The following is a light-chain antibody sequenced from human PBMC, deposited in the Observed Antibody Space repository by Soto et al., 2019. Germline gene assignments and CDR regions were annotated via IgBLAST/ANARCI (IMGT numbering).Light chain of an antibody. V-gene: IGKV1-39*01. CDR2: AAS. CDR1: QTIARY. J-gene: IGKJ3*01. Sequence: EIQVTQYQSPLSASVGDRIIITCRASQTIARYINWFQQKSGQPPKLMVYAASTLRHGVPSMFSASGSGSHFTLTINILQPEDLVTYCCQQSYYPPINFGHGTIVDIK. CDR3: QQSYYPPIN.